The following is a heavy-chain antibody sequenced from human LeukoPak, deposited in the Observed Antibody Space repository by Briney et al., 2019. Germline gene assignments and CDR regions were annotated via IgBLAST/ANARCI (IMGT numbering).Heavy chain of an antibody. J-gene: IGHJ6*02. D-gene: IGHD4-17*01. V-gene: IGHV3-53*01. CDR1: GFTVSTNY. Sequence: GGSLRLSCAATGFTVSTNYMSWVRQAPGKGLEWVSIIYSGGTTYYADSVEGRFTLSRDNSKNTVFLQMNSLRAEDTAVYYCARGHGDYPNYYYYGLSVWGQGTTVTVSS. CDR3: ARGHGDYPNYYYYGLSV. CDR2: IYSGGTT.